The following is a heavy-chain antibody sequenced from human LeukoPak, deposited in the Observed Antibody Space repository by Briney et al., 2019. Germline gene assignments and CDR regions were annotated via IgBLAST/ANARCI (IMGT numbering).Heavy chain of an antibody. D-gene: IGHD1-14*01. CDR1: GFTFSGYS. Sequence: PGGSLRLSCAASGFTFSGYSMNWVRQAPGKGLEWVSYISGGSGTIYYADSVKGRFTISRDAAGNSLYLQMNSLRDEDTAVYYCARILGLTLDYWGQGTLVTVSS. V-gene: IGHV3-48*02. J-gene: IGHJ4*02. CDR3: ARILGLTLDY. CDR2: ISGGSGTI.